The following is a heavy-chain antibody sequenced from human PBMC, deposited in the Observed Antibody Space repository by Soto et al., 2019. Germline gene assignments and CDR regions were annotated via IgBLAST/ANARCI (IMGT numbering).Heavy chain of an antibody. CDR2: IYYSENT. D-gene: IGHD6-13*01. V-gene: IGHV4-39*07. Sequence: PSETLSLTCTFSAGSISSSSNHWAWIRQPPGKGLEWIGNIYYSENTYYNPSLKSRVTMSIDTTKSQFSLKLNSVTAADTAVYYSARDQGIASSGPLDYWGPGTLVTVSS. CDR3: ARDQGIASSGPLDY. J-gene: IGHJ4*02. CDR1: AGSISSSSNH.